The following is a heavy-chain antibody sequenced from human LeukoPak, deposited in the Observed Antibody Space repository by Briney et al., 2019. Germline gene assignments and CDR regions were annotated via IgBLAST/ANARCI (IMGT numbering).Heavy chain of an antibody. V-gene: IGHV3-53*01. Sequence: PGGSLRLSCAASGVTVSSNYISWVRQAPGKGLEWVSVIYSDGRTYYTDSVKGRFTISRDNSKNTLYLQMNSLRAEDTAVYYCASTNYYDAFDIWGQGTMVTVSS. CDR3: ASTNYYDAFDI. CDR1: GVTVSSNY. CDR2: IYSDGRT. J-gene: IGHJ3*02. D-gene: IGHD3-10*01.